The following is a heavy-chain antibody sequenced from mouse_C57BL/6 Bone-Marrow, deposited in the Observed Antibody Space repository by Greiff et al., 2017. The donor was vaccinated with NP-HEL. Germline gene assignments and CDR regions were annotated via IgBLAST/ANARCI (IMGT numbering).Heavy chain of an antibody. D-gene: IGHD2-1*01. CDR3: ARGEIYYGPNWYFDV. J-gene: IGHJ1*03. Sequence: VQLQQSGAELARPGASVKMSCKASGYTFTSYTMHWVKKRPGQGLEWIGYINPSSGYTKYNQKFKDKATLTADKSSSTSYMQLSSLTSEDSAVYYCARGEIYYGPNWYFDVWGTGTTVTVSS. CDR1: GYTFTSYT. V-gene: IGHV1-4*01. CDR2: INPSSGYT.